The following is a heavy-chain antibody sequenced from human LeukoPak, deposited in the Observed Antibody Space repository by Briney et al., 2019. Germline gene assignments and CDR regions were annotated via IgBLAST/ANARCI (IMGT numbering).Heavy chain of an antibody. CDR2: ISAYTGKT. Sequence: ASVKVSCKASGYTFTNYGITWVRQASGQGIEWMGWISAYTGKTNSAQKLQGRVTMTTDTSTSTGYMELRSLRSDDTAVYYCARGDGYCSGGSCMIFDYWGQGTLVTVSS. CDR1: GYTFTNYG. CDR3: ARGDGYCSGGSCMIFDY. V-gene: IGHV1-18*01. J-gene: IGHJ4*02. D-gene: IGHD2-15*01.